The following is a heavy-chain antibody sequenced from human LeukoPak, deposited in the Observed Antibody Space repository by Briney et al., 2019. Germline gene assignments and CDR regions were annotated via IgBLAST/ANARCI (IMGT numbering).Heavy chain of an antibody. V-gene: IGHV1-69*04. D-gene: IGHD3-16*01. CDR2: IIPNVDIR. CDR1: GGTFGNYA. Sequence: ASVKVSRKASGGTFGNYAVSWVRQAPGQGLEWMGRIIPNVDIRNYEQKFQGRVTITADESTSTVYLELTTLRSDDTAVYYCAREDQGDGPICGDFEFWGQGTLVTVSS. J-gene: IGHJ4*02. CDR3: AREDQGDGPICGDFEF.